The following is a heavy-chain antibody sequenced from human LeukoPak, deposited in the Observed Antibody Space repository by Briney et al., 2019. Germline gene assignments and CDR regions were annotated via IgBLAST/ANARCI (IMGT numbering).Heavy chain of an antibody. Sequence: PSETLSLTCTVSGGSVSSGSYYWSWIRQPAGRGLEWIGRIYTSGSTNYNPSLKSRVTISLDTSKNQFSLNLSSVTAAATAVYYCARSIVGATFPLGYWGQGALLTVSS. CDR2: IYTSGST. D-gene: IGHD1-26*01. V-gene: IGHV4-61*02. CDR1: GGSVSSGSYY. J-gene: IGHJ4*02. CDR3: ARSIVGATFPLGY.